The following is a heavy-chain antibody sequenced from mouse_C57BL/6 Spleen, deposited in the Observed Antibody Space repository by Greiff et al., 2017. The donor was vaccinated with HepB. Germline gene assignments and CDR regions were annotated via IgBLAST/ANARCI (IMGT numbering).Heavy chain of an antibody. D-gene: IGHD6-2*01. V-gene: IGHV2-5*01. CDR1: GFSLTLYG. CDR2: MWRGGST. Sequence: VMLVESGPGLVQPSQRLSITCTVSGFSLTLYGVHWVRQSPGKGLVWRGVMWRGGSTDYNAAFMSRLSITKDNSKSQVFFKMNSLQADDTAIYYCAKSLSMDYWGQGTSVTVSS. J-gene: IGHJ4*01. CDR3: AKSLSMDY.